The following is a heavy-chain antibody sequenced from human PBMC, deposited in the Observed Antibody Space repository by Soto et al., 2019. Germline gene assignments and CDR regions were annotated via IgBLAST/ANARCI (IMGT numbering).Heavy chain of an antibody. J-gene: IGHJ4*02. CDR1: GFSLTTSRVG. CDR3: AHRGVVEYEAGFGS. V-gene: IGHV2-5*02. D-gene: IGHD2-2*01. CDR2: IYWDDDK. Sequence: QITLKESGPTLVKPTQTLTLTCTFSGFSLTTSRVGVGWIRQPPGKALQWLAMIYWDDDKRYTPSLKSRLTVTRHTSKSQVVLTMSNMDPVDTATYYCAHRGVVEYEAGFGSWGQGIVVTVSS.